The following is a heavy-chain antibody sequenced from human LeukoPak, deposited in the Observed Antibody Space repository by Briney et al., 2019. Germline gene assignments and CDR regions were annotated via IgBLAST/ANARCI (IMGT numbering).Heavy chain of an antibody. CDR2: ISYDGSNK. CDR1: GFTFSSYA. J-gene: IGHJ4*02. V-gene: IGHV3-30-3*01. CDR3: ARDQFTGGYLDY. D-gene: IGHD2-15*01. Sequence: GRSLRLSCAASGFTFSSYAMHWVRQAPGKGLEWVAVISYDGSNKYYADSVKGRFTISRDNSENTLYLQMNSLRAEDTAVYYCARDQFTGGYLDYWGQGTLVTVSS.